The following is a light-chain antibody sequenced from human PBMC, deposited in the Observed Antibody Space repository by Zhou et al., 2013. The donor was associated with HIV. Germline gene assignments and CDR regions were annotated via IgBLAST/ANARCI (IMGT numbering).Light chain of an antibody. CDR1: QGFSSS. CDR2: GAS. Sequence: AIQLTQSPSSLSASVGDRVTITCRASQGFSSSLAWYQQKPGKAPDLLIYGASDLKSGVPSRFSGSGSGTDFTITISSLQPEDVATYYCQQYENLLRAFGQGTRLEIK. CDR3: QQYENLLRA. J-gene: IGKJ5*01. V-gene: IGKV1D-13*01.